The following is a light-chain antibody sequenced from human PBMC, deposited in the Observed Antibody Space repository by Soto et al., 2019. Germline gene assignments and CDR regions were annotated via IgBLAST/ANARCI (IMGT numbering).Light chain of an antibody. J-gene: IGKJ4*01. CDR3: QQYGSSPLT. V-gene: IGKV3-20*01. CDR1: QTVSSYF. CDR2: GAF. Sequence: EIVLTQSPGTLSLSPGESATLSCRASQTVSSYFLAWYQQRPGQAPRLLIYGAFTRATGIPDRFTSSGSGTDFTLSISRLEPEDFAVYFCQQYGSSPLTFGGGTRVEIK.